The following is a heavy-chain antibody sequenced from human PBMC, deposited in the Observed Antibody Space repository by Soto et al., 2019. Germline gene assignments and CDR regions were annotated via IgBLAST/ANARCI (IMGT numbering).Heavy chain of an antibody. CDR2: IDTDGSST. Sequence: EVQLVESGGGLVQPGGSLRLSCVVSGFTFSSYWMHWVRQAPGKGLGWVSRIDTDGSSTTYAYSVEGRITISRDNAKHTLYMQMHSLRDEDTAVYFCVRGSNERIGVDYWGQGTLATVSS. D-gene: IGHD2-21*01. V-gene: IGHV3-74*01. CDR3: VRGSNERIGVDY. J-gene: IGHJ4*02. CDR1: GFTFSSYW.